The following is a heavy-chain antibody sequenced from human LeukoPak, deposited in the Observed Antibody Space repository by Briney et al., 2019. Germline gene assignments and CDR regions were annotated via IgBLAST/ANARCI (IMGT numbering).Heavy chain of an antibody. CDR2: IYTSGSA. D-gene: IGHD1-26*01. J-gene: IGHJ4*02. Sequence: SETLSLTCTVSGGSITSYYWSWIRQAAGKGPEWIGRIYTSGSANYNPSLKSRVTMSVDTSKNQFSLKLNSVTAADTAVYYCARRGGSVTYYDGSFDYWGQGTLVTVSS. CDR1: GGSITSYY. CDR3: ARRGGSVTYYDGSFDY. V-gene: IGHV4-4*07.